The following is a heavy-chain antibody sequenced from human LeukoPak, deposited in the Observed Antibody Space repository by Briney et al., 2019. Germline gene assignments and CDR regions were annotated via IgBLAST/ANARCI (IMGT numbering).Heavy chain of an antibody. CDR2: IWYDGSNK. Sequence: PGGSLRLSCAASGFTFSNYGMHWVRQAPGKGLEWMTIIWYDGSNKYYADSVKGRFTISRDNSKNTLYLQMNSPRAEDTAVYYCARHSRCGGSCFYFDYWGQGTLVAVSS. CDR3: ARHSRCGGSCFYFDY. V-gene: IGHV3-33*01. CDR1: GFTFSNYG. J-gene: IGHJ4*02. D-gene: IGHD2-15*01.